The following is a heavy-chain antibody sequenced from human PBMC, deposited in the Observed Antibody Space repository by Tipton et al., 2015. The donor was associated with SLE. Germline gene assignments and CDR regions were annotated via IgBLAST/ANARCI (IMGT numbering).Heavy chain of an antibody. D-gene: IGHD3-10*01. Sequence: TLSLTCTVSGGSISSYYWSWIRQPPGKGLEWIGYIYYSGSTNYNPSLKSRVTISVDTSKNQFSLKLSSMTAADTAVYYCARDRAFYYGSGPDAFDIWGQGTMVTVSS. CDR1: GGSISSYY. J-gene: IGHJ3*02. CDR2: IYYSGST. V-gene: IGHV4-59*01. CDR3: ARDRAFYYGSGPDAFDI.